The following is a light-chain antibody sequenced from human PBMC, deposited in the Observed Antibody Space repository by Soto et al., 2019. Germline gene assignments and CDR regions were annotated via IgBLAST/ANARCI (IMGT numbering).Light chain of an antibody. Sequence: EIVLTQSPGTLSLSPGERATLSCRASQSISSSYLAWYQQKPGQAPRLLIYGASSRAPGIPDRFSGSGSGTGFTLTISRLEPEDLVVYYCQKYYSTTRTFGQGTKVEIK. CDR1: QSISSSY. V-gene: IGKV3-20*01. CDR2: GAS. CDR3: QKYYSTTRT. J-gene: IGKJ1*01.